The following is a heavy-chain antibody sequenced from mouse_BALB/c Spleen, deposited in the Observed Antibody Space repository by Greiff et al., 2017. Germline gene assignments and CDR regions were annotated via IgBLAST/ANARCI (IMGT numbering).Heavy chain of an antibody. V-gene: IGHV5-9-4*01. Sequence: EVHLVESGGGLVKPGGSLKLSCAASGFTFSSYAMSWVRQSPEKRLEWVAEISSGGSYTYYPDTVTGRFTISRDNAKNTLYLEMSSLRSEDTAMYYCARATYYYGNAMDYWGQGTSVTVSS. CDR3: ARATYYYGNAMDY. D-gene: IGHD1-1*01. CDR1: GFTFSSYA. CDR2: ISSGGSYT. J-gene: IGHJ4*01.